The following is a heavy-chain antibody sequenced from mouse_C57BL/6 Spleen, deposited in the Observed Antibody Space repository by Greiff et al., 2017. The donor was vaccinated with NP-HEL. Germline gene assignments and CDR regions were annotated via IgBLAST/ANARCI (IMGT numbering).Heavy chain of an antibody. Sequence: EVQLVESGPGLVKPSQSLSLTCSVTGYSITSGYYWNWIRQFPGNKLEWMGYISYDGSNNYNPSLKNRISITRDTSKNQFFLKLNSVTTEDTATYYCARDLYYDYDWYFDVWGTGTTVTVSS. CDR1: GYSITSGYY. CDR3: ARDLYYDYDWYFDV. J-gene: IGHJ1*03. D-gene: IGHD2-4*01. V-gene: IGHV3-6*01. CDR2: ISYDGSN.